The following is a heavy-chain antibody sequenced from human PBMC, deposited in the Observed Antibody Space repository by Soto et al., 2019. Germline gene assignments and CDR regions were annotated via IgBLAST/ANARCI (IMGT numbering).Heavy chain of an antibody. D-gene: IGHD1-26*01. V-gene: IGHV4-61*01. CDR2: IYYSGST. CDR1: GDSVGNGPYY. J-gene: IGHJ6*02. Sequence: QVRLQESGPGLVKPSETLSLSCLVSGDSVGNGPYYWSWIRQSPGEGLEWLAYIYYSGSTNVNPSLSSRGNISIDTSQSCFFLELRSVTAADGAVYFCARVGSSCHSGGCYYYYGLVARGQGTTVAISS. CDR3: ARVGSSCHSGGCYYYYGLVA.